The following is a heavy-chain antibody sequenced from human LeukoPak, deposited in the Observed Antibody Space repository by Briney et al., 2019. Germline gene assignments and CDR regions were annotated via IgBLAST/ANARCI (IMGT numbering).Heavy chain of an antibody. Sequence: SQTLSLTCTVSGGSISSGDYYWRWIRQPPGKGLEWIGEINHSGSTNYNPSLKSRVTISVDTSKNQFSLKLSSVTAADTAVYYCARDVHYSSGWYGYWGQGTLVTVSS. CDR2: INHSGST. V-gene: IGHV4-39*07. CDR3: ARDVHYSSGWYGY. CDR1: GGSISSGDYY. D-gene: IGHD6-19*01. J-gene: IGHJ4*02.